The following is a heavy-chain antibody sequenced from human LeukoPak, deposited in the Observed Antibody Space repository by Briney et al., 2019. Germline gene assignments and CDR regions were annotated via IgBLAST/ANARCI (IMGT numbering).Heavy chain of an antibody. Sequence: SETLSLTCTVSVGSISSSCYYWGWIRQPPGKGLEWVGGVYYTGSTFYNPSLKSRVTTSVDTSKNHFSLNLSSVTAADTAVYYCARHRGRYYDSGSYYYFDYWGQGTLVTVSS. CDR1: VGSISSSCYY. D-gene: IGHD3-10*01. CDR2: VYYTGST. CDR3: ARHRGRYYDSGSYYYFDY. V-gene: IGHV4-39*02. J-gene: IGHJ4*02.